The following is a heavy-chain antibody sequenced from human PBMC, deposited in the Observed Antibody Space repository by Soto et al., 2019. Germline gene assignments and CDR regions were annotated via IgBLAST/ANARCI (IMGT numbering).Heavy chain of an antibody. CDR2: IDPSDSYT. J-gene: IGHJ5*02. CDR3: ARLKDYGSGSYYNVWFDP. D-gene: IGHD3-10*01. CDR1: GYSFTSYW. Sequence: GESLKISCKGSGYSFTSYWISWVRQMPGKGLEWMGRIDPSDSYTNYSPSFQGHVTISADKSISTAYLQWSSLKASDTAMYYCARLKDYGSGSYYNVWFDPWGQGTLVTVSS. V-gene: IGHV5-10-1*01.